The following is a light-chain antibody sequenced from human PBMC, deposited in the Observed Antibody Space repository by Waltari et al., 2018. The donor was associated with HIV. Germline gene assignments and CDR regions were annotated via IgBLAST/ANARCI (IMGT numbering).Light chain of an antibody. V-gene: IGKV2-28*01. Sequence: EIVMTQSPLSLPVTPGEPASISCRSSQSLLYSNGYNYLDWYLQKPGQSPQLLIYLGSNRASGVPDRFSGSGSGTDFTLKISRVEAEDVGVYYCMQTLQTPTFGGGTKVEIK. J-gene: IGKJ4*01. CDR2: LGS. CDR1: QSLLYSNGYNY. CDR3: MQTLQTPT.